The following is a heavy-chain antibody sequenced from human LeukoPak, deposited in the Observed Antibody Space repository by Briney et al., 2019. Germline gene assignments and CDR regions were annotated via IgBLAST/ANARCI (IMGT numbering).Heavy chain of an antibody. CDR1: GGAISNYY. D-gene: IGHD1-7*01. CDR2: IYTSGST. CDR3: AREALLTGTNHDDY. V-gene: IGHV4-4*07. J-gene: IGHJ4*02. Sequence: SETLSLTCTVSGGAISNYYWSWIRQPAGKGLEWIGRIYTSGSTNYNPSLKSRVTISVDKSKNQFSLKLSSVTAADTAVYYCAREALLTGTNHDDYWGQGTLVTVSS.